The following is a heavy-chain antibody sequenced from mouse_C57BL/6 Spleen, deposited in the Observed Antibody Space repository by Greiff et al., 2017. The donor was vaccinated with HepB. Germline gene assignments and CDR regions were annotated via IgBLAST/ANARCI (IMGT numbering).Heavy chain of an antibody. CDR3: ARKGYGNYGYFDY. Sequence: VQLKESGGGLVKPGGSLKLSCAASGFTFSSYTMSWVRQTPEKRLEWVATISGGGGNTYYPDSVKGRFTISRDNAKNTLYLQMSSLRSEDTALYYCARKGYGNYGYFDYWGQGTTLTVSS. CDR1: GFTFSSYT. CDR2: ISGGGGNT. V-gene: IGHV5-9*01. D-gene: IGHD2-10*02. J-gene: IGHJ2*01.